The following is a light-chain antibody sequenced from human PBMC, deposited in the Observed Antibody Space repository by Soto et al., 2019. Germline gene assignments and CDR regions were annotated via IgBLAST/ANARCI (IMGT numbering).Light chain of an antibody. V-gene: IGKV3-20*01. Sequence: EIVLTQSPGTLSLSPGERATLSCRASQSLSGRYLAWYQQKLGQAPRLLIYDVSSRASGIPDRFSGSGSGTDFTLSISRLEPEDFAVYYCQHYVSSPLTIGGGTKVDIK. CDR3: QHYVSSPLT. J-gene: IGKJ4*01. CDR2: DVS. CDR1: QSLSGRY.